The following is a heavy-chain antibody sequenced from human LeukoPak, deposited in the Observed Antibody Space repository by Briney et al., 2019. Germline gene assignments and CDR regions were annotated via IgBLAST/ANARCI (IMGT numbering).Heavy chain of an antibody. V-gene: IGHV3-23*01. J-gene: IGHJ4*02. CDR2: ISSGGNAK. Sequence: GGSLRLSCAGSGFTFSSYAMSWVRQAPGQGLEWVSAISSGGNAKFSADAVKSRSTISRDNSKNTLYLHMYSLGAEETAIYYCAKAPPYTKYFDYWGQGTLLTVSS. D-gene: IGHD1-1*01. CDR1: GFTFSSYA. CDR3: AKAPPYTKYFDY.